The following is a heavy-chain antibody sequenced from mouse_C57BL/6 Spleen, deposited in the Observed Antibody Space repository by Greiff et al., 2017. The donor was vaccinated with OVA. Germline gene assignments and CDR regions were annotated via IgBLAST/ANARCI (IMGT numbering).Heavy chain of an antibody. J-gene: IGHJ3*01. Sequence: VKVSCKASGYAFTNYLIEWVKQRPGQGLEWIGVINPGSGGTNYNEKFKGKATLTADKSSSTAYMQLSSLTSEDSAVYFCAREYDGYSWFAYWGQGTLVTVSA. CDR2: INPGSGGT. D-gene: IGHD2-3*01. V-gene: IGHV1-54*01. CDR1: GYAFTNYL. CDR3: AREYDGYSWFAY.